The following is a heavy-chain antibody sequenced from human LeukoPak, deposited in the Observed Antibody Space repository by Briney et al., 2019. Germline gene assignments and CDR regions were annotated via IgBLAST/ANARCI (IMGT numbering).Heavy chain of an antibody. CDR1: GFTFSSYA. V-gene: IGHV3-30*04. J-gene: IGHJ4*02. CDR3: ARERLPAAIPFDY. D-gene: IGHD2-2*01. Sequence: GRSLRLSCAASGFTFSSYAMHWVRQAPGKGLEWVAVISYDGSNKYYADSVKGRFTISRDNSKNTLYLQMNSLRAEDTAVYYCARERLPAAIPFDYWGQGTLVTVSS. CDR2: ISYDGSNK.